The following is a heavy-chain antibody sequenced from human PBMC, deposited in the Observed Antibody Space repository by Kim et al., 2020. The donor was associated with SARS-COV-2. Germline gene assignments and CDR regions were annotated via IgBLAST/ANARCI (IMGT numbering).Heavy chain of an antibody. J-gene: IGHJ6*02. V-gene: IGHV1-24*01. Sequence: ASVKVSCKVSGYTLTELSMHWVRQAPGKGLEWMGGFDPEDGETIYAQKFQGRVTMTEDTSTDTAYMELSSLRSEDTAVYYCATDVYSVITISTKTLYGMDVWGQGTTVTVSS. CDR2: FDPEDGET. D-gene: IGHD3-9*01. CDR3: ATDVYSVITISTKTLYGMDV. CDR1: GYTLTELS.